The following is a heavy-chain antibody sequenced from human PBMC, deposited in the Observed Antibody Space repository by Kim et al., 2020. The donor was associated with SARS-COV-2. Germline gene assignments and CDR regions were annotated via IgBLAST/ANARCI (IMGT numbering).Heavy chain of an antibody. CDR2: IYYSGNT. CDR1: GGSVSSGSYY. J-gene: IGHJ6*02. V-gene: IGHV4-61*01. D-gene: IGHD3-22*01. Sequence: SETLSLTCTVSGGSVSSGSYYWSWIRQPPGKGLEWIGYIYYSGNTNYNPSLKSRVTISVDTTKNQFSLKLSSVTAADTAVYYCARDPFDDTSGFYYYHGMDVWGQGTTVTVSS. CDR3: ARDPFDDTSGFYYYHGMDV.